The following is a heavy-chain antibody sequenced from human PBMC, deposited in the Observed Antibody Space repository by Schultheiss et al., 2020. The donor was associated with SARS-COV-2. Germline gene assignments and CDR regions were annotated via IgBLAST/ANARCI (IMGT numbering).Heavy chain of an antibody. V-gene: IGHV1-18*01. Sequence: ASVKVSCKASGYTFTSYGINWVRQATGQGLEWMGWMNPNSGNTGYAQKFQGRVTMTTDTSTSTAYMELRSLRSDDTAVYYCARVVPIPWADYYYYGMDVWGQGTTVTVSS. CDR1: GYTFTSYG. D-gene: IGHD2-2*02. CDR2: MNPNSGNT. J-gene: IGHJ6*02. CDR3: ARVVPIPWADYYYYGMDV.